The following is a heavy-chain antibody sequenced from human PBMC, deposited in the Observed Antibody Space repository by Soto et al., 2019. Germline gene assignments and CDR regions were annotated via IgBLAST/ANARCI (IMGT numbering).Heavy chain of an antibody. V-gene: IGHV4-34*01. J-gene: IGHJ5*02. CDR3: ARGGLIFGVVILNWFDP. Sequence: SETLSLTCAAYGESFNNHFWNWVRQPPGKGLEWIGDVRHSGSTNYNPSLKSRVTISVDTSKNQFSLKLSSVTAADTAVYYCARGGLIFGVVILNWFDPWGQVTLVTVSS. D-gene: IGHD3-3*01. CDR2: VRHSGST. CDR1: GESFNNHF.